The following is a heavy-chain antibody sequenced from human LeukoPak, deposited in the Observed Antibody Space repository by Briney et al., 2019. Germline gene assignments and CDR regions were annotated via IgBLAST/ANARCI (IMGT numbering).Heavy chain of an antibody. Sequence: PSETLSLTCTVSGGSISSSSYYWGWIRQPPGKGLEWIGSIYYSGSTYYNPSLKSRVTISVDTSKNQFSLKLSSVTAADTAVYYCARLTMVQGVIRTDYFDYWGQGTLVTVSS. V-gene: IGHV4-39*01. CDR2: IYYSGST. D-gene: IGHD3-10*01. J-gene: IGHJ4*02. CDR1: GGSISSSSYY. CDR3: ARLTMVQGVIRTDYFDY.